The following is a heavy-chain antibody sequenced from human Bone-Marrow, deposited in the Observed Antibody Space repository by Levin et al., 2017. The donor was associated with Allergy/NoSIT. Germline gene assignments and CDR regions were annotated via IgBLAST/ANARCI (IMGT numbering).Heavy chain of an antibody. CDR3: ASLQYGDYGNDY. Sequence: PGGSLRLSCAASGFTFSTYSMNWVRQAPGKGLEWVSAIISSGTHTYYPDSVKGRFTISRDNAKNSLYLQMNNLRAEDTGVYYCASLQYGDYGNDYWGQGTLVTVSS. CDR2: IISSGTHT. J-gene: IGHJ4*02. D-gene: IGHD4-17*01. CDR1: GFTFSTYS. V-gene: IGHV3-21*01.